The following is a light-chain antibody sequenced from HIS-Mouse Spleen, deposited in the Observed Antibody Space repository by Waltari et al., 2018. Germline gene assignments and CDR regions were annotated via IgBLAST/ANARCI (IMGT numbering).Light chain of an antibody. CDR2: SKK. J-gene: IGLJ1*01. CDR3: AAWDDSLNGYV. V-gene: IGLV1-44*01. CDR1: SSNIGSNT. Sequence: QSVLTQPPSASGTPGQRVTISCSGSSSNIGSNTVNWYQQLPGTAPKLPIYSKKQRPSGVPDRFSGSKSGTSASLAISGLQSEDEADYYWAAWDDSLNGYVFGTGTKVTVL.